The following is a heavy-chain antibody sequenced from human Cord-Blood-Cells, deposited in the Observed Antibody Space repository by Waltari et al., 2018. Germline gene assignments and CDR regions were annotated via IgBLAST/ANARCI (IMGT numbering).Heavy chain of an antibody. J-gene: IGHJ4*02. CDR2: INQSGSS. Sequence: QVQLQQWGVGLLKPSETLSLTCAVYGGSFSGYYWSWIRQPPGKGLGWIGEINQSGSSNYNPSLKSRVTISVDTAKNQFSLRLSSVTAADTAVYYCASRGGLRFLEWLPTPFFDYWGQGTLVTVSS. D-gene: IGHD3-3*01. V-gene: IGHV4-34*01. CDR3: ASRGGLRFLEWLPTPFFDY. CDR1: GGSFSGYY.